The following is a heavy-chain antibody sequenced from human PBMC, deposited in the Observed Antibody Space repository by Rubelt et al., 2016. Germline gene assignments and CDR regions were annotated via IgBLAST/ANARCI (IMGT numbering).Heavy chain of an antibody. V-gene: IGHV3-23*04. CDR1: GLTFSTFA. Sequence: EVEMEASGGGLVQPGGSLRLSCAASGLTFSTFAMTWVRRAPGKGLEWVSIVSGSGGSTYYADSVKGRFTISKDNSKNTLYLQMNSLRAEDTAVYYCARISRINNYYAMDVWGPGTTVTVSS. CDR3: ARISRINNYYAMDV. J-gene: IGHJ6*02. D-gene: IGHD2/OR15-2a*01. CDR2: VSGSGGST.